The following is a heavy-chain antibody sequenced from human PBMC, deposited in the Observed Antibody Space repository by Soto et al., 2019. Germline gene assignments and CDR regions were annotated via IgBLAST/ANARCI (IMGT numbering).Heavy chain of an antibody. J-gene: IGHJ4*02. CDR1: AGSLSNYY. CDR2: IYHTGST. D-gene: IGHD3-16*01. CDR3: ARGGRGSGLYFLYYFDL. V-gene: IGHV4-59*01. Sequence: SETLSLTCSVSAGSLSNYYWTWIRQSPGKGLEWIGGIYHTGSTKYNPSLKSRVAISVDMSKNQFSLTLSSVTPADTAVYYCARGGRGSGLYFLYYFDLWGQGTLVTVSS.